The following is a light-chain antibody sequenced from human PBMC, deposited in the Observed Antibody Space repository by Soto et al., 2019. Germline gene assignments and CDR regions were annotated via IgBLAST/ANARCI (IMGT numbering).Light chain of an antibody. CDR3: QQRSNWPLLT. CDR1: QSVSSY. V-gene: IGKV3-11*01. Sequence: EIVLTQSPATLSLSPGERATLSCRASQSVSSYLAWYQQKPGQAPRLLIYDASSRATGIPARFSGSGSGTDFTLTISSLEPEDFAVYCCQQRSNWPLLTFGGGTKVDIK. CDR2: DAS. J-gene: IGKJ4*01.